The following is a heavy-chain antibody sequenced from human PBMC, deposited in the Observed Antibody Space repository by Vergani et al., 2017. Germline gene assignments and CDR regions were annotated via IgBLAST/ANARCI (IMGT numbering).Heavy chain of an antibody. CDR1: GFTFSSAW. CDR2: IRPKTDGETT. D-gene: IGHD3-9*01. Sequence: EVQPVESGGGLVKPGGSLRLSCTTSGFTFSSAWMSWVRQAPGKGLEWVARIRPKTDGETTDYAAPVKGRFTISRDDSKNTLYLQMNSLKTEDTAVYYCTTPTMWALRYYFDYWGRETLVTVSS. V-gene: IGHV3-15*01. CDR3: TTPTMWALRYYFDY. J-gene: IGHJ4*02.